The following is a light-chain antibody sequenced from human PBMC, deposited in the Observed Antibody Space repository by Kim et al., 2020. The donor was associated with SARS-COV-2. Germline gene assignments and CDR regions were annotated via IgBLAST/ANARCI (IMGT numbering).Light chain of an antibody. CDR2: QDS. CDR3: QAWDSSTAV. J-gene: IGLJ2*01. Sequence: SPGKTASITCSEDKLGNKDACWYQQKTGQSPVLVIYQDSKPPSGIPERFSGSNSENTATLTISGTQAMDEADYYCQAWDSSTAVFGGGTKLTVL. CDR1: KLGNKD. V-gene: IGLV3-1*01.